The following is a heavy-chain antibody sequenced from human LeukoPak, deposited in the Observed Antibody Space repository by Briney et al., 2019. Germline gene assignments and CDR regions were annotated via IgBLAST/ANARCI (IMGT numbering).Heavy chain of an antibody. CDR3: ARAGGFFSPFGY. J-gene: IGHJ4*02. V-gene: IGHV4-61*01. D-gene: IGHD3-16*01. CDR2: IYYSGST. CDR1: GGSVSSGSYY. Sequence: SETLSLTCTVSGGSVSSGSYYWSWIRQPPGKGLEWIGYIYYSGSTNYNPSLKSRVTISVDTSKNQFSLKLSSVTAADTAVYYCARAGGFFSPFGYWGQGTLVTVSS.